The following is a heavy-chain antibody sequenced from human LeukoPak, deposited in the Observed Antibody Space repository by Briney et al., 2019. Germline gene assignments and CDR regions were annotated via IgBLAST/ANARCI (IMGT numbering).Heavy chain of an antibody. J-gene: IGHJ4*02. CDR1: GVIFSNFT. CDR3: ATPSRTEDGDYGVC. Sequence: GASVKVSCKASGVIFSNFTFNWVRQAPGHGLEWMGRIIPILDLAHYTQKFQDRLTITADKSTNTSYMELTSLTAEDTAVYYCATPSRTEDGDYGVCWGQGTLVTVSS. CDR2: IIPILDLA. V-gene: IGHV1-69*02. D-gene: IGHD4-17*01.